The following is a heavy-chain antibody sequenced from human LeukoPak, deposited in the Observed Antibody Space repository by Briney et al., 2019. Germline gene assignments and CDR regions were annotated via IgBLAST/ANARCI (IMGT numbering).Heavy chain of an antibody. CDR3: AKAMSTDHYDSRGFYRVDFDS. CDR2: LTNSGGSGGVT. D-gene: IGHD3-22*01. J-gene: IGHJ4*02. CDR1: GFTFSTYA. Sequence: GGSLRLSCAASGFTFSTYAMSWVRHAPGKGLEWVSALTNSGGSGGVTYSADSVKGRFIISRDSSKSTLYLQLSSLRAEDTAVYYCAKAMSTDHYDSRGFYRVDFDSWGQGTLVTVSS. V-gene: IGHV3-23*01.